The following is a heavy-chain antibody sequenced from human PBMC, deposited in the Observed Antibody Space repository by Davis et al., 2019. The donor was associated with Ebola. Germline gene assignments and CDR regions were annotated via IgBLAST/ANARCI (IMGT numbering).Heavy chain of an antibody. CDR2: INHSGST. CDR1: GGSFSGYY. J-gene: IGHJ5*02. D-gene: IGHD3-3*01. V-gene: IGHV4-34*01. Sequence: PSETLSFTCAVYGGSFSGYYWSWIRQPPGKGLEWIGEINHSGSTNYNPSLKSRVTISVDTSRNQFSLKLTSVTAADTAVYYCARSGGFLDAWFDPWGQGTLVTVSS. CDR3: ARSGGFLDAWFDP.